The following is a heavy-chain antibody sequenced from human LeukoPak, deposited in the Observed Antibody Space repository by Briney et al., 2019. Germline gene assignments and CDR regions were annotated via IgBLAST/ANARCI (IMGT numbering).Heavy chain of an antibody. J-gene: IGHJ6*03. D-gene: IGHD6-13*01. Sequence: GASVKVSCKASGYTFTGYYMHWVRQAPGQGLEWMGWINPNSGGTNYAQKFQGRVTMTRDTSISTAYMELSRLRSDDTAVYYCARRWLDSSPLYYYYMDVWGKGTTVTVSS. V-gene: IGHV1-2*02. CDR3: ARRWLDSSPLYYYYMDV. CDR2: INPNSGGT. CDR1: GYTFTGYY.